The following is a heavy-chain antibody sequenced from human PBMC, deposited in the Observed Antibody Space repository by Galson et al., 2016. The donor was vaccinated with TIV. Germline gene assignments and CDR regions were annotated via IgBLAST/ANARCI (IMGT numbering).Heavy chain of an antibody. CDR2: ISGGGGST. CDR3: TKVPSSGFSYYYGLDV. D-gene: IGHD3-22*01. J-gene: IGHJ6*02. V-gene: IGHV3-23*01. CDR1: GFTFSIFA. Sequence: SLRLSCAAPGFTFSIFAVTWVRQAPGMGLEWVSAISGGGGSTYSADSVKGRFTISRDNSKNTLFLQMNNLRAEDTAVYYCTKVPSSGFSYYYGLDVWGQGTTVTVSS.